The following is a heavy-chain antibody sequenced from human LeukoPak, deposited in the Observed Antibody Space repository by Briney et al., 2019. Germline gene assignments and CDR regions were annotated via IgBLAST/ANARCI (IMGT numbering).Heavy chain of an antibody. CDR3: ASIAAAIDPFDY. CDR1: GGSISSSSYY. V-gene: IGHV4-39*01. J-gene: IGHJ4*02. CDR2: IYYSGST. Sequence: PSETLSLTCTVYGGSISSSSYYWGWIRQPPGKGLEWIGSIYYSGSTYYNPSLKSRVTISVDTCKNQFSLKLSSVTAADTAVYYCASIAAAIDPFDYWGQGTLVTVSS. D-gene: IGHD6-13*01.